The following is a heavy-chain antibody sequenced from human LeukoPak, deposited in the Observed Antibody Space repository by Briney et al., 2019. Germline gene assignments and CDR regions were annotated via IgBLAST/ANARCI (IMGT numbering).Heavy chain of an antibody. V-gene: IGHV4-30-2*01. CDR2: IYHSGST. D-gene: IGHD4-17*01. CDR3: ARADDYALSFDY. CDR1: GGSISSGGYS. J-gene: IGHJ4*02. Sequence: SQTLSLTCAVSGGSISSGGYSWSWIRQPPGKGLEWIGYIYHSGSTYYNPSLKSRVTISVDRPKNQFSLKLSSVTAADTAVYYCARADDYALSFDYWGQGTLVTVSS.